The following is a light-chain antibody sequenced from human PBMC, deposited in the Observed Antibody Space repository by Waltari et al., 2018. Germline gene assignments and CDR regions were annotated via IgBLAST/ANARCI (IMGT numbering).Light chain of an antibody. Sequence: QSVLTQPPSASGTPGQRVTISCSGSSSNIEINYVYWFQQIPGTAPKVLIYRDNQRPSGVPDRVSGSKSGPSASLAISGLRSDDEADYYCAAWDDSLSGVVFGGGTKLTVL. V-gene: IGLV1-47*01. J-gene: IGLJ2*01. CDR2: RDN. CDR1: SSNIEINY. CDR3: AAWDDSLSGVV.